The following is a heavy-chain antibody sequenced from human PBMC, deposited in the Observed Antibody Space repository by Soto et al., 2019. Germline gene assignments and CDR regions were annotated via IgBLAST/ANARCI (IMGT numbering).Heavy chain of an antibody. J-gene: IGHJ4*02. CDR2: ISYDGRDK. V-gene: IGHV3-30*18. Sequence: QVRLVESGGGVVQPRRSLRLSCAASGFTFNSYGMHWVRQAPGKGLEWVAVISYDGRDKYYADSVKGRFTISRDESKNTLYLQMNSLRVEDTAVYYCAKDPDDYVWGSYRYSLPDYWGQGTLVTVSS. CDR1: GFTFNSYG. D-gene: IGHD3-16*02. CDR3: AKDPDDYVWGSYRYSLPDY.